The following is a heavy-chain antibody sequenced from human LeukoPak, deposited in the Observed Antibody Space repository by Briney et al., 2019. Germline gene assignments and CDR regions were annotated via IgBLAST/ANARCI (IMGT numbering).Heavy chain of an antibody. Sequence: ASVKVSCKASGYTFTSYDINWVRQATGQGLEWMGWMNPNSGNTGYAQKFQGRVTMTRNTSISTAYMELSSLRSEDTAVYYCARVLVGSGWYDVFDIWAQGTMVTVSS. D-gene: IGHD6-19*01. CDR1: GYTFTSYD. CDR2: MNPNSGNT. CDR3: ARVLVGSGWYDVFDI. V-gene: IGHV1-8*01. J-gene: IGHJ3*02.